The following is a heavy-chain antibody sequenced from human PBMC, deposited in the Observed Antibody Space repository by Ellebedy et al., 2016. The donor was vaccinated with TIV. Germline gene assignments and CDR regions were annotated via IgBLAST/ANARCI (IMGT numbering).Heavy chain of an antibody. CDR2: ISGGVGNT. J-gene: IGHJ4*02. CDR1: GFTFGNYV. Sequence: GESLKISCAASGFTFGNYVMSWVRQAPGKGLEWVSSISGGVGNTYYADSVKGRFTISRDNSKNTLYLQMNSLRDEDTAVYYCAKGCGGSCYWEAYWGQGTLVTVSS. CDR3: AKGCGGSCYWEAY. D-gene: IGHD2-15*01. V-gene: IGHV3-23*01.